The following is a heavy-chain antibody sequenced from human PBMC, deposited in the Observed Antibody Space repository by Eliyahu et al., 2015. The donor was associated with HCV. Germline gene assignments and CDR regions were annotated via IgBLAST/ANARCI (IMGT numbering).Heavy chain of an antibody. CDR3: AKGFRDRMIVSEAFFDY. CDR1: GFTFXSYD. Sequence: QVQLXESGGGVVQPGRSLRLSXXASGFTFXSYDMHWVRQAPGKGLEWVTVISYDGSNKYYADSVKGRFTISRDNSKNTLYLQMNSLRPEDTAVYYCAKGFRDRMIVSEAFFDYWGQGTLVTVSS. J-gene: IGHJ4*02. D-gene: IGHD3-22*01. V-gene: IGHV3-30*18. CDR2: ISYDGSNK.